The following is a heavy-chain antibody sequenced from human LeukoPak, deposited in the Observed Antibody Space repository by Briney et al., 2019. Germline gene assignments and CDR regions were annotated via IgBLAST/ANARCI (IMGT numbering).Heavy chain of an antibody. J-gene: IGHJ6*02. Sequence: NSSETLSLTCTVSGGSISSYYWSWIRQPPGKGLEWIGYIYYSGSTNYNPSLKSRVTISVDTSKNQFSLKLSSVTAADTAVYYCARDRSSGWYAGYYYYGMDVWGQGTTVTVSS. CDR3: ARDRSSGWYAGYYYYGMDV. D-gene: IGHD6-19*01. CDR2: IYYSGST. V-gene: IGHV4-59*01. CDR1: GGSISSYY.